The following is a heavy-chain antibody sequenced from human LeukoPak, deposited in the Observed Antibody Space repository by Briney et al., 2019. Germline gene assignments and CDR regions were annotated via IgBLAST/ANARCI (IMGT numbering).Heavy chain of an antibody. CDR1: GFTFSSYA. Sequence: GGSLRLSCAASGFTFSSYAMSWVRQAPGKGLEWVSAISGSGGSTYYADSVKGRFTISRDNSKNTLYLQMNSLRAEHTAVYYCAKGGGFYATGYCSGGSCYSALFDPWGQGTLVTVSS. J-gene: IGHJ5*02. D-gene: IGHD2-15*01. V-gene: IGHV3-23*01. CDR2: ISGSGGST. CDR3: AKGGGFYATGYCSGGSCYSALFDP.